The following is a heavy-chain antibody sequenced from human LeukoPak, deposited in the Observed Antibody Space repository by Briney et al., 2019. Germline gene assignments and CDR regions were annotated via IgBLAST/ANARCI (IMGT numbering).Heavy chain of an antibody. J-gene: IGHJ4*02. CDR1: GGSISSYY. CDR3: ARLGPTVVTHQYYFDY. V-gene: IGHV4-59*08. Sequence: PSETLSLTCTVSGGSISSYYWSWIRQPPGKGLEWIGYIYYSGSTNYNPSLKSRVTISVDTSKNQFSLKLSSVTAADTAVYYCARLGPTVVTHQYYFDYWGQGTLVTASS. CDR2: IYYSGST. D-gene: IGHD4-17*01.